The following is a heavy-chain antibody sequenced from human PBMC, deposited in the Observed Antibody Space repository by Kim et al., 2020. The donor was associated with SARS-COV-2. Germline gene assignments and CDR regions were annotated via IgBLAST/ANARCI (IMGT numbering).Heavy chain of an antibody. CDR1: GGSINGYH. CDR3: ARLTKVADMKAHYCDY. D-gene: IGHD6-19*01. J-gene: IGHJ4*01. V-gene: IGHV4-59*08. Sequence: SETLSLICTVSGGSINGYHWSWIRQSPGKGLEWIGYMYYTGTTNYNPSLKSRVTISVDSSRNQFSLRLSSVTAADTAVYYCARLTKVADMKAHYCDYWG. CDR2: MYYTGTT.